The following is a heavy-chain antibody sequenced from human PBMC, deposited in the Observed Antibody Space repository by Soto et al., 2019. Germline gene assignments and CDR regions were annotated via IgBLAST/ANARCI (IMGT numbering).Heavy chain of an antibody. CDR1: GFTFSDYG. J-gene: IGHJ6*02. V-gene: IGHV3-30*03. Sequence: GGSLRLSCAASGFTFSDYGMHWVRQAPGKGLEWVALISYDGNNKYYADSVKGRFTISRDNSKNTLYLQMNSLRAEDTAVYYCACLRITIFGVVINAYYYYGMDVWGQGTTVTVSS. D-gene: IGHD3-3*01. CDR3: ACLRITIFGVVINAYYYYGMDV. CDR2: ISYDGNNK.